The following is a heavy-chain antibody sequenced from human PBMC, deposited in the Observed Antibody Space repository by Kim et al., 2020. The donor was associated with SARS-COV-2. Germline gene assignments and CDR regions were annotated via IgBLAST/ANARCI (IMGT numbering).Heavy chain of an antibody. D-gene: IGHD3-10*01. J-gene: IGHJ6*02. CDR2: ISGSGGST. CDR1: GFTFSSYA. Sequence: GGSLRLSCAASGFTFSSYAMSWVRQAPGKGLEWVSAISGSGGSTYYADSVKGRFTISRDNSKNTLYLQMNSLRAEDTAVYYCAKDGRASRVLLWFGELFPGYGMDVWGQGTTVTVSS. V-gene: IGHV3-23*01. CDR3: AKDGRASRVLLWFGELFPGYGMDV.